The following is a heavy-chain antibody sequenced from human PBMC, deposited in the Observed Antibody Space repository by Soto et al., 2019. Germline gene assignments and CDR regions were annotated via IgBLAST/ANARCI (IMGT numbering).Heavy chain of an antibody. V-gene: IGHV4-61*01. CDR1: GGSVSSSSFY. CDR3: ARDLYYGSGPLRPDPYYYYGMDV. CDR2: IYYSGST. D-gene: IGHD3-10*01. J-gene: IGHJ6*02. Sequence: SSETLSLTCTVSGGSVSSSSFYWSWIRQPPGKGLEWIGYIYYSGSTNCNPSLKSRVTISVDTSKNQFSLKLSSVTAADTAVYYCARDLYYGSGPLRPDPYYYYGMDVWGQGTTVTVSS.